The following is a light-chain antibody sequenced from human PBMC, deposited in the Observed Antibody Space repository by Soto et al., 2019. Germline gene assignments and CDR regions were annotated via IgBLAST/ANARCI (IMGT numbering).Light chain of an antibody. V-gene: IGKV3-11*01. J-gene: IGKJ5*01. CDR3: QQRSSWPPTIT. CDR1: QSVSSY. Sequence: EIVLTQSPGTLSLSPVERATLSCRASQSVSSYLAWYQQKPGQAPRLLIHDASNRATGIPARFSGSGSGTDFTLTISSLEPEDFAVYYCQQRSSWPPTITFGQGTRLEIK. CDR2: DAS.